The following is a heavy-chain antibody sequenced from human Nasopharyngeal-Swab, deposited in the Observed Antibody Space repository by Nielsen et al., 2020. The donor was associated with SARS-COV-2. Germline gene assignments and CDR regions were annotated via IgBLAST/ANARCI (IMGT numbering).Heavy chain of an antibody. J-gene: IGHJ1*01. CDR1: GFTFRNYA. Sequence: GGSLRLSCAASGFTFRNYAMGWVRQAPGKGLEWGSGISGGGGSTYYADSVKGRFTISRDNYNSKNTVDLQMNSLRAEDTAVYYCARFPRYDLYSFQSEYFQNWGQGTLVTVSS. D-gene: IGHD3-3*01. CDR2: ISGGGGST. V-gene: IGHV3-23*01. CDR3: ARFPRYDLYSFQSEYFQN.